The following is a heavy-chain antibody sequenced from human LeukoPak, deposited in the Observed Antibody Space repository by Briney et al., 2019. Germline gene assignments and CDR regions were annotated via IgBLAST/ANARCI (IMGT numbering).Heavy chain of an antibody. V-gene: IGHV4-4*02. CDR3: ARGAVVLPVAPTPYYFDY. CDR2: IYHTGST. Sequence: RSSETLSLTCAVFGGSIGSKNWWSWVRQPPGKGLEWIGEIYHTGSTIYNPSLKSRVTISVDKSKNQFSLKLSSVTAADTAVYYCARGAVVLPVAPTPYYFDYWGQGTLVTVSS. D-gene: IGHD2-2*01. J-gene: IGHJ4*02. CDR1: GGSIGSKNW.